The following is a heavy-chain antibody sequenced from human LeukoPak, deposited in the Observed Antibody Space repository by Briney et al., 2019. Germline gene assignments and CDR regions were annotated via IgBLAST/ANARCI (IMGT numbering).Heavy chain of an antibody. V-gene: IGHV3-21*06. CDR1: GFTFSDYN. J-gene: IGHJ4*02. CDR2: ISSSSSYI. Sequence: PGGSLRLSCTASGFTFSDYNFNWVRQAPGKGLEWVSSISSSSSYIYYAESVKGRFTVSRDNAKNSVYLQLSSLRAEDTAVYYCARISLLGLVPAVGFNDYWGQGTSVTVSS. D-gene: IGHD1-26*01. CDR3: ARISLLGLVPAVGFNDY.